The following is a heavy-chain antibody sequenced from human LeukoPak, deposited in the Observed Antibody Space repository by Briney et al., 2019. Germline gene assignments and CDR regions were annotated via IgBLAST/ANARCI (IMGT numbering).Heavy chain of an antibody. CDR1: GYTFTSYA. CDR3: ASGHMGYCSGGSCLDY. Sequence: GASVKVSCKASGYTFTSYAMHWVRQAPGQRLEWMGWINAGNGNTKYSQKFQGRVTITRDTSASTAYMELSSLRSEDTAVYYCASGHMGYCSGGSCLDYWGQGTLVTVS. J-gene: IGHJ4*02. D-gene: IGHD2-15*01. V-gene: IGHV1-3*01. CDR2: INAGNGNT.